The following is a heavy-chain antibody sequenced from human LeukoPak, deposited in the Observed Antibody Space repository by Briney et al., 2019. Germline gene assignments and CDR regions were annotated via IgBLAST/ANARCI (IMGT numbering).Heavy chain of an antibody. V-gene: IGHV3-21*01. CDR1: GFTFSSYG. D-gene: IGHD5-24*01. CDR3: ARVAVEMATMYYFDY. CDR2: ISSSSSYI. J-gene: IGHJ4*02. Sequence: GGSLRLSCAASGFTFSSYGMHWVRQAPGKGLEWVSSISSSSSYIYYADSVKGRFTISRDNAKNSLYLQMNSLRAEDTAVYYCARVAVEMATMYYFDYWGQGTLVTVSS.